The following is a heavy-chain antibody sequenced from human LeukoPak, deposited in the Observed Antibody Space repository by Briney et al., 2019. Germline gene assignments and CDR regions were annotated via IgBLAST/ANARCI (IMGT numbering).Heavy chain of an antibody. CDR3: ASQLAYSGSY. Sequence: GGSLRLSCAASGFTFSSYSMNWVRQAPGKGLEWVSSISSNSSYIYYADSVKGRFTISRDNAKNSLYLQMNSLRAEDTAVYYCASQLAYSGSYWGQGTLVAVSS. J-gene: IGHJ4*02. CDR2: ISSNSSYI. V-gene: IGHV3-21*01. D-gene: IGHD1-26*01. CDR1: GFTFSSYS.